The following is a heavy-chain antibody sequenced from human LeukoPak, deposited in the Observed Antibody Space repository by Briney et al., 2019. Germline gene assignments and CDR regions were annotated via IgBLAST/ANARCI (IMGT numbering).Heavy chain of an antibody. V-gene: IGHV4-59*12. CDR1: GGSISSYY. J-gene: IGHJ5*02. D-gene: IGHD5-12*01. CDR2: MHYLGTT. CDR3: ARGGRGYDAYANPTVHHSPNWLDP. Sequence: SETLSLTCTVSGGSISSYYWSWIRQPPGKGLEWIGSMHYLGTTHYKPSLKSRVSLSMDTSKDHFYLKLSSVTAADTAVYYCARGGRGYDAYANPTVHHSPNWLDPWGQGILVTVSS.